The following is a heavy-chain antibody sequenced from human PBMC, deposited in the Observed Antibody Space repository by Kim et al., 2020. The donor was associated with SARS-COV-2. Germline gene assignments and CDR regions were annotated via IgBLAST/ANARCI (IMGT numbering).Heavy chain of an antibody. Sequence: SETLSLTCAVYGGSFSGYYWSWIRQPPGKGLEWIGEINHSGSTNYNPSLKSRVTISVDTSKNQFSLKLSSVTAADTAVYYCASRGRRGVYCSSTSCQYYFDYWGQGTLVTVSS. CDR3: ASRGRRGVYCSSTSCQYYFDY. CDR1: GGSFSGYY. J-gene: IGHJ4*02. D-gene: IGHD2-2*01. V-gene: IGHV4-34*01. CDR2: INHSGST.